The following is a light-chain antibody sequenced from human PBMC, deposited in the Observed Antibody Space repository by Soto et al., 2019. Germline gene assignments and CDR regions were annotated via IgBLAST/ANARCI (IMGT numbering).Light chain of an antibody. CDR2: DAS. Sequence: EIVLTQSPGTLSLSPGERATLSCRASQSVSSYLAWYQQKPGQAPRLLIYDASNRATGIPARFSGSGSGTDFTRTISSREPEDFAVYYCQQRSNWPPGLTFGGGTKVEIK. J-gene: IGKJ4*01. CDR3: QQRSNWPPGLT. CDR1: QSVSSY. V-gene: IGKV3-11*01.